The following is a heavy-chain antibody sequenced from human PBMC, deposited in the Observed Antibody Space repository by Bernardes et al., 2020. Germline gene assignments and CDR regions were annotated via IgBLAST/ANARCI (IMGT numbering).Heavy chain of an antibody. Sequence: TLSITCTVSGGSVSSGSDYWGWIRQPPGKGLEWIGSVSYSEITYYNPSLKSRVTISVDTSKNQFSLKVSSVTAADTAVYYCARGKTSIFGVLLPGEFDPWGQGTLVTVSS. CDR2: VSYSEIT. CDR3: ARGKTSIFGVLLPGEFDP. CDR1: GGSVSSGSDY. D-gene: IGHD3-3*01. V-gene: IGHV4-39*01. J-gene: IGHJ5*02.